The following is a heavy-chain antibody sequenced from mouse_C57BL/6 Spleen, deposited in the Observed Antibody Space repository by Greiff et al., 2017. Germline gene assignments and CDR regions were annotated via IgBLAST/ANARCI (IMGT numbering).Heavy chain of an antibody. J-gene: IGHJ3*01. Sequence: QVQLQQSGPGLVQPSQSLSITCTVSGFSLTSYGVHWVRQSPGKGLEWLGVIWSGGSTDHTDAFITRLSISTVNHKIQVFFKMNSLRADDTAIYYCATWTTVVAGGGFAYWGQGTLVTVSA. CDR1: GFSLTSYG. V-gene: IGHV2-2*01. D-gene: IGHD1-1*01. CDR3: ATWTTVVAGGGFAY. CDR2: IWSGGST.